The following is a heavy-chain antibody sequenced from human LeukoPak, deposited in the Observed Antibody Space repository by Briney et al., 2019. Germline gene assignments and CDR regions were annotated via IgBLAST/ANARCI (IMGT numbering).Heavy chain of an antibody. D-gene: IGHD3-10*01. V-gene: IGHV3-30*02. CDR3: AKDWTIRGVIISLDY. J-gene: IGHJ4*02. Sequence: GGSLRLSCAASGFTFNNYAMIWVRQAPGKGLEWVAFIRYDGSNKYYADSVKGRFTISRDNSKNTLYLQMNSLRAEDTAVYYCAKDWTIRGVIISLDYWGQGTLVTVSS. CDR2: IRYDGSNK. CDR1: GFTFNNYA.